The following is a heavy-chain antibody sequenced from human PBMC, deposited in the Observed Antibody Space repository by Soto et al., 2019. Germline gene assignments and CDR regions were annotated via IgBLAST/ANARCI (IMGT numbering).Heavy chain of an antibody. CDR2: TYYRSKWYN. CDR1: GDSVSSNSAA. J-gene: IGHJ6*02. Sequence: PSQTLSLTCAISGDSVSSNSAACTWIRKSPSRGLEWLGRTYYRSKWYNDYAVSVKSRITINPDTSKNQFSLQLNSVTPEDTAVYYCARDLVSSAIPYYYGMDVWGQGTTVTVSS. CDR3: ARDLVSSAIPYYYGMDV. V-gene: IGHV6-1*01. D-gene: IGHD6-13*01.